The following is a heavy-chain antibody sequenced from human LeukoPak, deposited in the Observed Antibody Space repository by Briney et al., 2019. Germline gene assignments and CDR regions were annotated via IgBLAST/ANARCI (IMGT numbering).Heavy chain of an antibody. CDR2: IYTSGST. Sequence: PSETLSLTCTVSGGSISSGSYYWSWIRQPAGKGLEWIGRIYTSGSTNYNPSLKSRVTISVDTSKNQFSLNLSSVTAADTAVYYCASQGHYYYYYYMDVWGKGTTVTVSS. V-gene: IGHV4-61*02. CDR3: ASQGHYYYYYYMDV. J-gene: IGHJ6*03. CDR1: GGSISSGSYY.